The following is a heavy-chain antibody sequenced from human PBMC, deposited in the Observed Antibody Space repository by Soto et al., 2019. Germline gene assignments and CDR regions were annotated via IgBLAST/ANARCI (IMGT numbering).Heavy chain of an antibody. D-gene: IGHD3-16*01. CDR2: LNGNGDHT. CDR1: GFTFSRYA. CDR3: SRLPTLVVPDALILAT. J-gene: IGHJ5*02. V-gene: IGHV3-23*01. Sequence: GGSLRLSCAASGFTFSRYAMSWVRQAPGKGLEWVAGLNGNGDHTYYAPSVRGRFTISRDNSNKTVFLQMNSLRADDTGVYYCSRLPTLVVPDALILATWGQGTRVTVSS.